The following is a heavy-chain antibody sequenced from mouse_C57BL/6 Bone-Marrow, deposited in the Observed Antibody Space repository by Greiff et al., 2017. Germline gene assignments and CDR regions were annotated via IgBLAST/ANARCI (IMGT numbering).Heavy chain of an antibody. J-gene: IGHJ2*01. D-gene: IGHD2-5*01. CDR2: IYPRSGNT. Sequence: QVQLQQSGAELARPGASVKLSCKASGYTFTSYGISWVKQRTGQGLEWIGEIYPRSGNTYYNEKFKGKATLTADKSSSTAYMELRSLTSEDSAVYFCARRRDYSNYFDYWGQGTTLTVSS. CDR3: ARRRDYSNYFDY. CDR1: GYTFTSYG. V-gene: IGHV1-81*01.